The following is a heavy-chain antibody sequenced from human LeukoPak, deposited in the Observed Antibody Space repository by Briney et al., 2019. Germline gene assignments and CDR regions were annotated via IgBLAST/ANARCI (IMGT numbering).Heavy chain of an antibody. Sequence: ASVKVSCKASGYTFTGYYMHWVRQAPGQGLEWMGRINPNSGGTNYAQKFQGRVTMTRDTSISTAYMELSSLRSEDTAVYYCARVYGGNYYGSANWFDPWGQGTLVTVSS. J-gene: IGHJ5*02. CDR2: INPNSGGT. D-gene: IGHD3-10*01. V-gene: IGHV1-2*06. CDR1: GYTFTGYY. CDR3: ARVYGGNYYGSANWFDP.